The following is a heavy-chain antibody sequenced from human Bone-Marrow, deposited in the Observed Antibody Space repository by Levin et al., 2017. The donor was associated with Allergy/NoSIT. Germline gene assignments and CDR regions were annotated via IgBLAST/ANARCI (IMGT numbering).Heavy chain of an antibody. J-gene: IGHJ4*02. CDR2: IYHTGDT. CDR1: GGSINSENW. D-gene: IGHD4-23*01. Sequence: PSETLSLTCAVSGGSINSENWWGWVRQPPGKGLEWVGEIYHTGDTIYNPSLKSRVTISVDKSKNEFSLKLTSVTAADTALYYCVRDYGGNSGLDYWGQGTLVTVSS. CDR3: VRDYGGNSGLDY. V-gene: IGHV4-4*02.